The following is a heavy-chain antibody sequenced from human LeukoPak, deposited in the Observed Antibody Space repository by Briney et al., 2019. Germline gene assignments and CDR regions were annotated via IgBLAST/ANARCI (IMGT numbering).Heavy chain of an antibody. D-gene: IGHD2-15*01. Sequence: GGSLRLSCAASGFSFSSYYMSWVRQAPGKGLEWVANIRQDGSETYYVDSVKGRFTISRDNAKNSLYLQMNSLRAEDTAVYYCARDDWYCSGGSCYRPQVSVWGQGTLVTVSS. CDR2: IRQDGSET. CDR3: ARDDWYCSGGSCYRPQVSV. J-gene: IGHJ4*02. V-gene: IGHV3-7*01. CDR1: GFSFSSYY.